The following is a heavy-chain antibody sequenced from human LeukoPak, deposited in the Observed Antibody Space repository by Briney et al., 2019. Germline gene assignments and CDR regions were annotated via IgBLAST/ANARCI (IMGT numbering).Heavy chain of an antibody. D-gene: IGHD2-2*01. CDR3: ARDCSSSTCYFDH. Sequence: SETLSLTCGVFGGSFSGYYWSWIRQPPGKGLEWIGEINHSGSINYNPSLKSRITISVDTSKKQFSLKLASVTAADTAVYYCARDCSSSTCYFDHWGQGTLVTVSS. CDR2: INHSGSI. CDR1: GGSFSGYY. J-gene: IGHJ4*02. V-gene: IGHV4-34*01.